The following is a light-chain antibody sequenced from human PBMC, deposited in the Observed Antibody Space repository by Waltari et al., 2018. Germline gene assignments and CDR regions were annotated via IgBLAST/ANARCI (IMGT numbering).Light chain of an antibody. CDR1: QSVLYSSNNKNY. CDR2: WAS. CDR3: QQYYNTPFT. J-gene: IGKJ3*01. Sequence: DSVLTQSPDSLAVSLGGRATIHCKSSQSVLYSSNNKNYLAWYQQKPGQPPKLLIYWASTRESGVPDRFSGSGSGTDFTLTINSLQAEDVAVYYCQQYYNTPFTFAPGTKVEFK. V-gene: IGKV4-1*01.